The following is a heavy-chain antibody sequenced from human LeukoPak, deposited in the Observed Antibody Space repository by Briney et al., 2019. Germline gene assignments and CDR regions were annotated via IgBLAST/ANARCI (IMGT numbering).Heavy chain of an antibody. CDR1: LCCLHQYL. V-gene: IGHV1-46*02. Sequence: AAVKVPHRDSLCCLHQYLLLGLHPAPGQGLEWMGITNPSGGSTSYAQKFQGRVTMTRDTSTSTVYMEMSSLRAKDTGSGYCSPIVGNDTFDYWGQGTVVTVSS. CDR2: TNPSGGST. CDR3: SPIVGNDTFDY. J-gene: IGHJ4*03. D-gene: IGHD3-22*01.